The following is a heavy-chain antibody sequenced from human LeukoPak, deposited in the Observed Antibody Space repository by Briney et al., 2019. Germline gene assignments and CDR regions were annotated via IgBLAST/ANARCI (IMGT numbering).Heavy chain of an antibody. D-gene: IGHD5-24*01. CDR2: ISFDGTNK. V-gene: IGHV3-30-3*01. Sequence: QAGGSLRLSCLASGFTFGVYALHWVRQAPGKGLEWVAVISFDGTNKDYADSVKGRFTISRDNSKNTLYLQMNSLRAEDTAVYYCARGEKYYYYGMDVWGHGTTVTVSS. CDR1: GFTFGVYA. J-gene: IGHJ6*02. CDR3: ARGEKYYYYGMDV.